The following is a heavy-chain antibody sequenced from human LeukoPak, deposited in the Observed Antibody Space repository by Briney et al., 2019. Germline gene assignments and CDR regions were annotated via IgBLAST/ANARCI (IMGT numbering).Heavy chain of an antibody. CDR1: GGSISSYY. CDR3: ARGGSGYDSGLDY. D-gene: IGHD5-12*01. CDR2: IYYSGST. J-gene: IGHJ4*02. Sequence: PSETLSLTCTVSGGSISSYYWSWIRQPPGKGLEWIGYIYYSGSTNYNPSLKSRVTIPVDTSKNQFSLKLSSVTAADTAVYYCARGGSGYDSGLDYWGQGTLVTVSS. V-gene: IGHV4-59*01.